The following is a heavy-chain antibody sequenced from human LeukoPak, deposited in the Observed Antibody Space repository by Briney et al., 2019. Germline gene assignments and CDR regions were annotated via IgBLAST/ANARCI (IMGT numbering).Heavy chain of an antibody. J-gene: IGHJ3*02. Sequence: ASVKGFCKASGYTFTGDYMHWVRQAPVQGLEWMGWINPNSGGTNYAQKFQGRVTMSRDTCISTAYMELSRLRSDDTAVYYCAIRSGGSCYWSPWCAFDIWGQGTMVTVSS. CDR1: GYTFTGDY. V-gene: IGHV1-2*02. CDR2: INPNSGGT. CDR3: AIRSGGSCYWSPWCAFDI. D-gene: IGHD2-15*01.